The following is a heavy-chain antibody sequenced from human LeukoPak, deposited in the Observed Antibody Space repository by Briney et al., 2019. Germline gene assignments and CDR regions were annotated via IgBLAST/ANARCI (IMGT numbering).Heavy chain of an antibody. CDR2: IYYTGGET. J-gene: IGHJ3*02. Sequence: SETLSLTCTVSVGSINIYYWSWIRQPPGKGLEWIGYIYYTGGETNYNPSLKSRLTISVDTSKNQFSLMLTSVTAADTAVYYCARQPGGTAAFDIWAQGTMVTVSS. V-gene: IGHV4-59*08. CDR1: VGSINIYY. CDR3: ARQPGGTAAFDI. D-gene: IGHD1-14*01.